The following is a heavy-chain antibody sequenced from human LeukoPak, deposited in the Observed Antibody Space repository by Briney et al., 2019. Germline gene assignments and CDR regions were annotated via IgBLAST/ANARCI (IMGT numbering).Heavy chain of an antibody. D-gene: IGHD2-15*01. CDR2: IWYDGTNK. V-gene: IGHV3-33*06. CDR1: GSTFSSYG. CDR3: AEDGSGGGWKWFDP. Sequence: PGGSLRLSCAASGSTFSSYGFHWVRQAPGKGLEWVAVIWYDGTNKYYADSVKGRFIISRDNSKNTLYLQMNSLRAEDTAVYYCAEDGSGGGWKWFDPWGQGTLVTVSS. J-gene: IGHJ5*02.